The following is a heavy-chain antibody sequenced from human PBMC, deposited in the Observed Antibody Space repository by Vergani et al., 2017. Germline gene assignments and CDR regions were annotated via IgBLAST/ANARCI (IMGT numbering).Heavy chain of an antibody. V-gene: IGHV2-5*04. Sequence: QITLKEAGPTLVKPTQPLTLTCTVSCFSLNTRGVSVAWIRQPPGKAVDWLGLIYWNDDQHYSPSLNNSVTITKDTYKNQVVLTMNSMDYVDTGTYYCVYXKTGCGTTGCFYPFYYYYYMDVWGKGTTVTVSS. CDR2: IYWNDDQ. J-gene: IGHJ6*03. CDR1: CFSLNTRGVS. D-gene: IGHD1-7*01. CDR3: VYXKTGCGTTGCFYPFYYYYYMDV.